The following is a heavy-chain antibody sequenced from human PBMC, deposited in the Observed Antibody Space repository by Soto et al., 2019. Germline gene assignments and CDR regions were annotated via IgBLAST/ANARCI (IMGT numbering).Heavy chain of an antibody. D-gene: IGHD1-1*01. CDR2: VHISGHS. J-gene: IGHJ5*01. V-gene: IGHV4-4*02. Sequence: SETLSLTCTLSGGSVRAPDWWNWVRQSPDKGLEWIAEVHISGHSNYNPSLRGRVSVSIDSSKNQFYLNLNSVTAADTATYYCARVRQGCSANNCYFDPWGQGTQVTVSS. CDR3: ARVRQGCSANNCYFDP. CDR1: GGSVRAPDW.